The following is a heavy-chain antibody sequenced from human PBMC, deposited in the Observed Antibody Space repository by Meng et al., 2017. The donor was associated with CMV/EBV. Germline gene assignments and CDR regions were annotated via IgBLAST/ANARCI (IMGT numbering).Heavy chain of an antibody. Sequence: GGSLRLSCAASGFTVSSNYMTWVRQAPGKGLEWVSVIYSGGSTYYADFVKGRFTISRDNSKNTLYLQMNSLRAEDTAVYYCARDGRGYCSRTSCLKWYFDLWGRGTLVTVSS. V-gene: IGHV3-53*05. D-gene: IGHD2-2*01. J-gene: IGHJ2*01. CDR3: ARDGRGYCSRTSCLKWYFDL. CDR2: IYSGGST. CDR1: GFTVSSNY.